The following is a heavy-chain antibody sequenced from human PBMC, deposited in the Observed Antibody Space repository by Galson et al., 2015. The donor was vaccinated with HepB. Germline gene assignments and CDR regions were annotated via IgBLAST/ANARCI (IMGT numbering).Heavy chain of an antibody. CDR2: IWYDGSRR. V-gene: IGHV3-33*01. CDR3: ATGPGNSGDYSTGWFEYFHL. CDR1: GFTFSNYG. J-gene: IGHJ1*01. D-gene: IGHD2-2*01. Sequence: SLRLSCAASGFTFSNYGMHWVRQAPGKGLEWVAVIWYDGSRRYYADSVKGRFTISIDNSKNTLYLQVDSLRAEDTGVYYCATGPGNSGDYSTGWFEYFHLWGQGTLVTVSS.